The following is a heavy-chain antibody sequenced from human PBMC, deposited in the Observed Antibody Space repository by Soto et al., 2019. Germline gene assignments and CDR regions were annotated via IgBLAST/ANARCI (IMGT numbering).Heavy chain of an antibody. J-gene: IGHJ3*02. Sequence: PGESLKISCKGSGYSFTSYWIGWVRQMPGKGLEWMGIIYPGDSYTRYSPSFQGQVTISADKSISTAYLQWSSLKASDTAMYYCARRTRDGYITPAAFDIWGQGTMVTVSS. CDR2: IYPGDSYT. V-gene: IGHV5-51*01. CDR3: ARRTRDGYITPAAFDI. D-gene: IGHD5-12*01. CDR1: GYSFTSYW.